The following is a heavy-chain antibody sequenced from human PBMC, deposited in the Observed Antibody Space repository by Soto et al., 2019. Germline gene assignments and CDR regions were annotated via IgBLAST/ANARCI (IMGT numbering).Heavy chain of an antibody. D-gene: IGHD2-2*01. V-gene: IGHV3-30*18. CDR3: AKGGPTNSCAFFDQ. J-gene: IGHJ4*02. CDR2: ISYEGSNK. CDR1: GFSFSSYG. Sequence: QVQLVASGGGVVQPGRSLRLSCAASGFSFSSYGMHWVRQAPGKGLEWVAVISYEGSNKYYADSVKGRFTISRDNPKNTLYLQMNSLRPEDTAVYYCAKGGPTNSCAFFDQWGQGTLVTVSS.